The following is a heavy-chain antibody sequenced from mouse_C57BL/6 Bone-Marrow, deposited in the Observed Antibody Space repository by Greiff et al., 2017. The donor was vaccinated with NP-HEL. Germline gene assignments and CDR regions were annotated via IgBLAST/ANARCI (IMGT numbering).Heavy chain of an antibody. CDR1: GYTSTSYW. Sequence: QVQLQQPGAELVMPGASVKLSCKASGYTSTSYWMHWVKQRPGQGLEWIGEIDPSDSYTNYNQKFKGKSTLTVDKSSSTAYMQLSSLTSEDSAVYYCARGITTVVSYWYFDVWGTGTTVTVSS. V-gene: IGHV1-69*01. D-gene: IGHD1-1*01. CDR2: IDPSDSYT. CDR3: ARGITTVVSYWYFDV. J-gene: IGHJ1*03.